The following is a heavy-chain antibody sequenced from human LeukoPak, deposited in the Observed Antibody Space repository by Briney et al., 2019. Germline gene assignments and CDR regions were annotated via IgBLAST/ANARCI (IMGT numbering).Heavy chain of an antibody. CDR1: GGTFSSYA. V-gene: IGHV1-18*01. Sequence: GASVKVSCKASGGTFSSYAISWVRQAPGQGLEWMGWISAYNGNTNYAQKLQGRVTMTTETSTSTAYMELRSLRSDDTAVYYCARRGIAVAGYFDAFDIWGQGTMVTVSS. CDR2: ISAYNGNT. J-gene: IGHJ3*02. D-gene: IGHD6-19*01. CDR3: ARRGIAVAGYFDAFDI.